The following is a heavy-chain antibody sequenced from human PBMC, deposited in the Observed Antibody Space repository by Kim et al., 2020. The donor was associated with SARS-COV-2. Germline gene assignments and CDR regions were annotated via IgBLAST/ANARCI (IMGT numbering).Heavy chain of an antibody. D-gene: IGHD6-19*01. CDR3: ARDSSGWERDWYFDL. Sequence: ADSARGRFNISRANAKDSLYLQMNGLRAEDTAVYYCARDSSGWERDWYFDLWGRGTLVTVSS. V-gene: IGHV3-21*01. J-gene: IGHJ2*01.